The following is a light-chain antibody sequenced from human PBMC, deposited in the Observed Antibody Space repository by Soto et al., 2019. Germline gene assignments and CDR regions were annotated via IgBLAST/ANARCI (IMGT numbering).Light chain of an antibody. V-gene: IGKV3-20*01. CDR3: QHYGSSSYT. CDR2: GAS. J-gene: IGKJ2*01. CDR1: QSVGSSY. Sequence: EIVLTQSPGTLSLSPGERATLSCRASQSVGSSYLAWYQQKTGQAPRLLIYGASRRATGIPDMFSGSGFGTDFTLTISRLEPEDFAVYYCQHYGSSSYTFGQGTKLEIK.